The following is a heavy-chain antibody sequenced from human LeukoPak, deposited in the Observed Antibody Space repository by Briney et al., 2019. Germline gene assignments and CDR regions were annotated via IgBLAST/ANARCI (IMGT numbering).Heavy chain of an antibody. D-gene: IGHD5-24*01. V-gene: IGHV4-30-2*01. CDR1: GGSISSGGYS. CDR2: IYHSGST. CDR3: ARGTEMATIYYFDY. J-gene: IGHJ4*02. Sequence: SETLSLTCAVSGGSISSGGYSWSWIRQPPGKGLEWIGYIYHSGSTYYNPSLKSRVTISVDRSKNQFSLKLSSVTAADTAVYYCARGTEMATIYYFDYWGQGTLVTVSS.